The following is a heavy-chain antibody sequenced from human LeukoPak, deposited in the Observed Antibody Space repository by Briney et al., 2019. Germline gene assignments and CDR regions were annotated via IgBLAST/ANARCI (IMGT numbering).Heavy chain of an antibody. V-gene: IGHV1-2*02. J-gene: IGHJ5*02. CDR1: GGTFSSYA. Sequence: ASVKVSCKASGGTFSSYAISWVRQAPGQGLEWMGWINPNSGGTNYAQKFQGRVTMTRDTSISTAYMELSRLRSDDTAVYYCARDRFLSKYQLLASGGWFDPWGQGTLVTVSS. CDR3: ARDRFLSKYQLLASGGWFDP. CDR2: INPNSGGT. D-gene: IGHD2-2*01.